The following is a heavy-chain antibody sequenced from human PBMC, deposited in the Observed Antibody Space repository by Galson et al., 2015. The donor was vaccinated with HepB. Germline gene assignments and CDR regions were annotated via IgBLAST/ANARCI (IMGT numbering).Heavy chain of an antibody. CDR1: GFMFDDFG. CDR3: TRDLTTDLGKIMSL. J-gene: IGHJ4*02. Sequence: SLRLSCAGSGFMFDDFGMSWVRQFPGKGLEWVAGINWDGRRTYYLDSVKGRFTVSRDNGKNSLYLQMNNLRAEDTALYYCTRDLTTDLGKIMSLWGQGTLVTVSS. D-gene: IGHD1-14*01. CDR2: INWDGRRT. V-gene: IGHV3-20*04.